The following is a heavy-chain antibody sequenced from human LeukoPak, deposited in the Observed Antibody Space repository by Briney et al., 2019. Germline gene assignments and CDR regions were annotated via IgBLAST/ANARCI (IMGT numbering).Heavy chain of an antibody. V-gene: IGHV3-74*01. D-gene: IGHD3-3*01. CDR1: GFTFSSYW. CDR2: INSDGSST. Sequence: GGSLRLSCAASGFTFSSYWMHWVRQAPGKGLVWVSRINSDGSSTSYADSVKGRFTISRDNAKNTLYLQMNSLRAADTAVYYCARAGTGYYDFWSGYYTSVYFDYWGQGTLVTVSS. J-gene: IGHJ4*02. CDR3: ARAGTGYYDFWSGYYTSVYFDY.